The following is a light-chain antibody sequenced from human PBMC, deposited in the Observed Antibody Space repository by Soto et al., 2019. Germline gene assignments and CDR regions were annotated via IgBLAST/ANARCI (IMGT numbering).Light chain of an antibody. CDR1: SSDVGGYTY. CDR2: DVT. V-gene: IGLV2-14*03. J-gene: IGLJ1*01. Sequence: QSVLTQPASVSGSPGQSITISCTGTSSDVGGYTYVSWYQQRPGKAPKLMIYDVTNRPSGVSDRFSGSKSGDTASLTISGLQAEDEADYYCSSYTTSRTLVFGTGTKLTVL. CDR3: SSYTTSRTLV.